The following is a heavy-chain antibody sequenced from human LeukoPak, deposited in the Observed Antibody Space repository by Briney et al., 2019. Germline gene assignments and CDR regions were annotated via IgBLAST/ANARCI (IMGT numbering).Heavy chain of an antibody. J-gene: IGHJ4*02. CDR1: GFTFSNAW. Sequence: PGGSLRLSCAASGFTFSNAWMSWVRQAPGKGLECVGRIKSKTDGGTTDYAAPVKGRFTISRDDSKNTLYLQMNSLKTEDTAVYYCTTEMGPGCFDYWGQGTLVTVSS. CDR2: IKSKTDGGTT. CDR3: TTEMGPGCFDY. D-gene: IGHD3-16*01. V-gene: IGHV3-15*01.